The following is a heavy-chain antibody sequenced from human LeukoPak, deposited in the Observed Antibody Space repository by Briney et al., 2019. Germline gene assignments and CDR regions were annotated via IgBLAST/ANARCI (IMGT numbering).Heavy chain of an antibody. D-gene: IGHD6-13*01. Sequence: GGSLRLSCAASGFTFSSYGMHWVRQAPGKGLEWVAFIRYDGRNKYYADSVKGRFTIPRDNSKNTLYLQMNSLRAGDTAVYYCAPRGYSSSLNYYYYYMDVWGKGTTVTVSS. CDR3: APRGYSSSLNYYYYYMDV. CDR2: IRYDGRNK. V-gene: IGHV3-30*02. CDR1: GFTFSSYG. J-gene: IGHJ6*03.